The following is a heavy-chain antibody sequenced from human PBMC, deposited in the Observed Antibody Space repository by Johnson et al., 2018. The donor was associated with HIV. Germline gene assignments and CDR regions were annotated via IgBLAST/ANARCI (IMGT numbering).Heavy chain of an antibody. D-gene: IGHD3-22*01. J-gene: IGHJ3*02. V-gene: IGHV3-20*04. CDR3: AREKGYYYDSSGLDAFDI. Sequence: VQLVESGGGVVRPGGSLRLSCAASGFTFSTYAMDWVRQAPGKGLEWVAGISWNSGSIGYADSVKGRFTISRDNAKNSLYLQMNSLRADDTAVYYCAREKGYYYDSSGLDAFDIWGQGTMVTVSS. CDR1: GFTFSTYA. CDR2: ISWNSGSI.